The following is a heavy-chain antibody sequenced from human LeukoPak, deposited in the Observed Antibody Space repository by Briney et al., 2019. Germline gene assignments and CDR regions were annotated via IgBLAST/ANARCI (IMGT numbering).Heavy chain of an antibody. J-gene: IGHJ6*03. CDR1: GFTVSNKY. CDR2: IYSDGRT. V-gene: IGHV3-53*01. Sequence: GGSLRLSCAASGFTVSNKYMTWVRQAPGKGLEWVSLIYSDGRTYYADSVKGRFTISRDNSKNTLYLQMNGLRAEDTAVYYCAKVPVTTSYYYYYYMDVWGKGTTVTVSS. D-gene: IGHD4-17*01. CDR3: AKVPVTTSYYYYYYMDV.